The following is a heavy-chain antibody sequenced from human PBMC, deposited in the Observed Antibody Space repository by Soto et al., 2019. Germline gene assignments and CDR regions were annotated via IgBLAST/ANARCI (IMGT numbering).Heavy chain of an antibody. J-gene: IGHJ4*02. CDR2: ISYDGNNK. CDR3: ARFRSERPFDY. V-gene: IGHV3-30-3*01. Sequence: QVQLVESGGGVVQPGRSLRLSCAASGLTFSRYTMHWVRQAPGKGLEWVAVISYDGNNKYYADSVKGRFTISRDNSKNTLSLPMNSLRPEDTAVYYCARFRSERPFDYWGQGTLVTVSS. CDR1: GLTFSRYT.